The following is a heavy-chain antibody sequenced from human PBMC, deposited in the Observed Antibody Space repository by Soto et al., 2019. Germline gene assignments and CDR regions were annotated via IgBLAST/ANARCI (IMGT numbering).Heavy chain of an antibody. CDR2: IDGSGTTK. V-gene: IGHV3-48*03. J-gene: IGHJ4*02. CDR1: GFTFNDFE. Sequence: EVQLLESGGGLVQPGGSLRLSCGVSGFTFNDFEMNWVRQAPGKGLEWLAYIDGSGTTKKYADSVTSRFTISRDNPNNSLFLQMSSLSAADTAIYYCARGFGRFNYWGQGTLVSVSS. D-gene: IGHD3-10*01. CDR3: ARGFGRFNY.